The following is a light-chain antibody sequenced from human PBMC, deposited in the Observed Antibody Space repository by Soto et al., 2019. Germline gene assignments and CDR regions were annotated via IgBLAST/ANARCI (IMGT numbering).Light chain of an antibody. V-gene: IGKV3-15*01. Sequence: EIVMTQSPASLSVSPGGRATLSCRASRDISNNLAWYQQRPGQPPRLLIYGASTRATGVPARFSGSGWGTDFTLTISGLQSDDFAVYYCQQYTSWQTFGQGTKV. CDR1: RDISNN. CDR3: QQYTSWQT. J-gene: IGKJ1*01. CDR2: GAS.